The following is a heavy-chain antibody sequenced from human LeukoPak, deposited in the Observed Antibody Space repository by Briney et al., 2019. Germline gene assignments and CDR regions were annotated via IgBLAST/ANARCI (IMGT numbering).Heavy chain of an antibody. J-gene: IGHJ6*02. CDR2: ISSSSSTI. V-gene: IGHV3-48*01. CDR3: ARDSIIGTTVTTYYYYGMDV. CDR1: GFTFSSYS. D-gene: IGHD4-17*01. Sequence: GGSLRLSCAASGFTFSSYSMNWVRQAPGKGLEWVSYISSSSSTIYYADSVKGRFTISRDNAKNSLYLQMNSLRAEDTAAYYCARDSIIGTTVTTYYYYGMDVWGQGTTVTVSS.